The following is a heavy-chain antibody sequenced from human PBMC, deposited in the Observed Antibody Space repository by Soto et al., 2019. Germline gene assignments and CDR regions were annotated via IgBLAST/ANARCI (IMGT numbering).Heavy chain of an antibody. CDR3: ARDGGGETTNDAFDI. V-gene: IGHV4-61*01. CDR2: IYYSGST. J-gene: IGHJ3*02. Sequence: SETLSLTCTVSGGSVSSGSYYWSWIRQPPGKGLEWIGYIYYSGSTNYNPSLKSRVTISVDTSKNQFSLKLSSVTAADTAVYYCARDGGGETTNDAFDIWGQGTMVTVSS. CDR1: GGSVSSGSYY. D-gene: IGHD1-1*01.